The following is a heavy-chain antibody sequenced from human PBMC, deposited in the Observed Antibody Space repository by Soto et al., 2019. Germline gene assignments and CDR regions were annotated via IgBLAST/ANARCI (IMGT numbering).Heavy chain of an antibody. J-gene: IGHJ6*02. CDR1: GYTFTSYG. Sequence: ASVKVSCKASGYTFTSYGISWVRQAPGQGLEWMGWISAYNGNTNYAQKLQGRVTMTTVTSTSTAYMELRSLRSDDTAVYYCARIAGDYYYYYGMDVWGQGTTVTVSS. V-gene: IGHV1-18*01. CDR2: ISAYNGNT. D-gene: IGHD3-10*01. CDR3: ARIAGDYYYYYGMDV.